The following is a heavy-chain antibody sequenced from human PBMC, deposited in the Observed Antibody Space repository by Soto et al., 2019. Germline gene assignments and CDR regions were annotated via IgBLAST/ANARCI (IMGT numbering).Heavy chain of an antibody. D-gene: IGHD3-16*01. V-gene: IGHV3-21*04. CDR1: GFTFSSYS. Sequence: PGGSLRLSCAASGFTFSSYSMNWVRQAPGKGLEWVSSISSSSSYIYYADSVKGRFTISRDNAKNSLYLQMNSLRPEDTALYYCTKARLWGGDGYNSYYYNAMDVWGQGTTVTVSS. J-gene: IGHJ6*02. CDR3: TKARLWGGDGYNSYYYNAMDV. CDR2: ISSSSSYI.